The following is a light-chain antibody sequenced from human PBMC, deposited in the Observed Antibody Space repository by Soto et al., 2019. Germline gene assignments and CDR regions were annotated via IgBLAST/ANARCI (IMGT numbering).Light chain of an antibody. CDR1: QSLFDSEDGNTY. Sequence: DIVMTQTPLSLPVTPGEPASMSCRSSQSLFDSEDGNTYLDWYVQKPGQSPQLLIYTLSYRASXVXDXXSGGGSGTDFTLKISRVEAEDVGVYYCMQRSDHPLTFGGGTKVEIK. J-gene: IGKJ4*01. V-gene: IGKV2-40*01. CDR2: TLS. CDR3: MQRSDHPLT.